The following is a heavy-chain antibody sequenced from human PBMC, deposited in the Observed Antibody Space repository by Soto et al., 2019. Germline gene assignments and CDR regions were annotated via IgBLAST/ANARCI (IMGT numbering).Heavy chain of an antibody. CDR1: GFSLTGYY. Sequence: ASVKVSCKASGFSLTGYYFHWIRAAPGQGLEWLGWINPNTGGTTYAQKFQGRVTLTWGTSINTAYMELSSLRPYDTAMYYCARERYQVLYYGMDVWGQGTTVTSP. V-gene: IGHV1-2*02. D-gene: IGHD2-2*01. CDR2: INPNTGGT. J-gene: IGHJ6*02. CDR3: ARERYQVLYYGMDV.